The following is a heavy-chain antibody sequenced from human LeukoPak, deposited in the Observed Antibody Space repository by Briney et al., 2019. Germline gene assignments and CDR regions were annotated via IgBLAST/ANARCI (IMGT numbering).Heavy chain of an antibody. CDR1: GFTFSSYG. J-gene: IGHJ3*02. V-gene: IGHV3-33*01. Sequence: PGGSLRLSCAASGFTFSSYGMHWVRQAAGKGLEWVAVIWYDGRNKFYADSLKGRFTISRDNSKNTLYLQMNSLRAEDTAVYYCARVNRGDAFDIWGQGTLVTVSS. CDR3: ARVNRGDAFDI. D-gene: IGHD3-16*02. CDR2: IWYDGRNK.